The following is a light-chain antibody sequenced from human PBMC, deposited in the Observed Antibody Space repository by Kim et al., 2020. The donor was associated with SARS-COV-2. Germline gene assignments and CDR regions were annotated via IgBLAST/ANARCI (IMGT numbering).Light chain of an antibody. CDR2: SAS. J-gene: IGKJ4*01. V-gene: IGKV3-15*01. CDR3: QQYNNCQLS. Sequence: EIVMTQSPATLSVSPGERVTLSCRASQSVGTTVAWYQQRPGQAPTLLIYSASTRATGVPPTFSGSGSGTEFTLTISSLQSEDFALYYCQQYNNCQLSFGRGTKVDIK. CDR1: QSVGTT.